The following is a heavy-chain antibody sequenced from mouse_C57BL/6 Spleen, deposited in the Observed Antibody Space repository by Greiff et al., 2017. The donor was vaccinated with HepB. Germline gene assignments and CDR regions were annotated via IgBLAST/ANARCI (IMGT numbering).Heavy chain of an antibody. CDR2: INPSSGYT. CDR1: GYTFTSYT. CDR3: ARDYGSSYNFDY. V-gene: IGHV1-4*01. J-gene: IGHJ2*01. D-gene: IGHD1-1*01. Sequence: QVHVKQSGAELARPGASVKMSCKASGYTFTSYTMHWVKQRPGQGLEWIGYINPSSGYTKYNQKFKDKATLTADKSSSTAYMQLSSLTSEDSAVYYCARDYGSSYNFDYWGQGTTLTVSS.